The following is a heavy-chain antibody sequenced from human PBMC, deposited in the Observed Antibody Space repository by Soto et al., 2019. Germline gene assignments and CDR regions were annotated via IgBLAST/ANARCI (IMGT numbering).Heavy chain of an antibody. V-gene: IGHV1-69*01. CDR1: GGTFGSYA. Sequence: QVQLVQSGAEVKKPGSSVKVSCKASGGTFGSYAFSWVRQAPGQGLEWMGGIIPVSGAAHYAQKFQGRVTITADESTSTAYMELSSLSSQETAVYYCETDLACRSTSCTLDYWGQGTRVIVSS. CDR3: ETDLACRSTSCTLDY. CDR2: IIPVSGAA. J-gene: IGHJ4*02. D-gene: IGHD2-2*01.